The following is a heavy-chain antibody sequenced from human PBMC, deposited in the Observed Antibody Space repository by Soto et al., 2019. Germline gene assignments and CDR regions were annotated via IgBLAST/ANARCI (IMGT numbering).Heavy chain of an antibody. V-gene: IGHV3-33*01. Sequence: QVQLVESGGGVVQPGRSLRLSCAASGFTFSSYGMHWVRQAPGKGLEWVAVIWYDGSNKYYADSVKGRFTISRDNSKNTLDLQINSLRAEDTAVYYCARDANYYDSLDYWGQGTLVTVSS. CDR1: GFTFSSYG. J-gene: IGHJ4*02. CDR3: ARDANYYDSLDY. CDR2: IWYDGSNK. D-gene: IGHD3-22*01.